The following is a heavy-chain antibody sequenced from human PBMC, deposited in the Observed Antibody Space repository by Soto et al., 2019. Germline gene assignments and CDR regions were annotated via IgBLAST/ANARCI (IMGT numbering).Heavy chain of an antibody. CDR1: GGSISSSSYY. V-gene: IGHV4-39*01. D-gene: IGHD3-3*01. Sequence: KPSETLSLTCTVSGGSISSSSYYWGWIRQPPGKGLEWIGSIYYSGSTYYNPSLKSRVTISVDTSKNQFSLKLSSVTAADTAVYYCARQLGFITIFGVVTDFDYWGQGTLVTVSS. J-gene: IGHJ4*02. CDR3: ARQLGFITIFGVVTDFDY. CDR2: IYYSGST.